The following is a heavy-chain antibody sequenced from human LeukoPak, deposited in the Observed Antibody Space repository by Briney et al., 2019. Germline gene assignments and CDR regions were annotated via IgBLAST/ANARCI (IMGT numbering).Heavy chain of an antibody. CDR3: AKRASGSGTSLYYFDY. CDR1: GFTFSSYA. CDR2: ISNSGGST. J-gene: IGHJ4*02. D-gene: IGHD3-10*01. Sequence: GGSLRLSCAASGFTFSSYAMSWVRQAPGKGLEWVLVISNSGGSTFYADSVKGRFTICRDNSKNTLYLQMNSLRAEDTAVNYCAKRASGSGTSLYYFDYWGQGTLVTVSS. V-gene: IGHV3-23*01.